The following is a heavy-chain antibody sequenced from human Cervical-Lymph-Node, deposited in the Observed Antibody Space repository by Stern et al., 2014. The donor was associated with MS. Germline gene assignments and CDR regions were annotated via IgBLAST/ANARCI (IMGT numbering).Heavy chain of an antibody. CDR1: AFTFKRSA. D-gene: IGHD2-2*01. J-gene: IGHJ4*02. CDR3: AAAEIVVVPPSITSGIVS. CDR2: IVAASGNT. V-gene: IGHV1-58*02. Sequence: QLVQSGPEVKKPGTSVKVSCKASAFTFKRSAMQWVRQARGQRLEWIGWIVAASGNTAYAQKFKERVSITRDMSTSTAYLELSSLRPEDTAVYYCAAAEIVVVPPSITSGIVSWGQGTLVTVSS.